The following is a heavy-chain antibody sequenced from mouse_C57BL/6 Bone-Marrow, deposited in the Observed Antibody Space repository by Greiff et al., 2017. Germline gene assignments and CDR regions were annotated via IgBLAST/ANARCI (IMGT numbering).Heavy chain of an antibody. V-gene: IGHV14-1*01. D-gene: IGHD1-1*01. CDR1: GFNIKDYY. CDR2: IDPEDGDT. CDR3: TYCGKGDY. Sequence: VQLQQSGAELVRPGASVKLSCTASGFNIKDYYMHWVKQRPEQGLEWIGRIDPEDGDTEYAPKFQGKATMTADPSSNTAYLQLSSLTSEDTAVYYYTYCGKGDYWGQGTTLTVSS. J-gene: IGHJ2*01.